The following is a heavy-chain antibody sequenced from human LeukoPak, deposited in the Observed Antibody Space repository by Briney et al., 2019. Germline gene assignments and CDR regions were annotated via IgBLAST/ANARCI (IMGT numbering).Heavy chain of an antibody. CDR1: GDSINNNH. Sequence: PSETLSLTCTVSGDSINNNHWSWLRQPPGKGVEWIGHISYTGSTNYNPSLKTRLTMSLDTSKNHFSLTLTSVTAADTALYYCVRYAFSDGAPFDSWGQGCLVTVSS. CDR2: ISYTGST. D-gene: IGHD4/OR15-4a*01. J-gene: IGHJ4*02. CDR3: VRYAFSDGAPFDS. V-gene: IGHV4-59*12.